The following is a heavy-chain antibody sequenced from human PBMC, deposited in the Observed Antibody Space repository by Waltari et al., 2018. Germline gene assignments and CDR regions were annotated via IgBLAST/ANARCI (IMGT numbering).Heavy chain of an antibody. V-gene: IGHV1-69*05. D-gene: IGHD3-3*01. J-gene: IGHJ5*02. CDR2: IIPIFGTA. CDR3: ARAYYDFWSGYPPAYNWFDP. CDR1: GGTFSSYA. Sequence: QVQLVQSGSEVKKPGSSVKVSCKASGGTFSSYAIRWVRQAPGPGLGWMGGIIPIFGTANYAQKFQGRVTITTDESTSTAYMELSSLRSEDTAVYYCARAYYDFWSGYPPAYNWFDPWGQGTLVTVSS.